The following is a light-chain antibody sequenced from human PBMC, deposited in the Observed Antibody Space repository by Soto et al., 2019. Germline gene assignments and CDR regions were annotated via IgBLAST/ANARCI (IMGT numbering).Light chain of an antibody. J-gene: IGKJ4*01. CDR3: QQYTNCPPLS. CDR2: DAS. V-gene: IGKV3-15*01. CDR1: QSVHND. Sequence: EVVMTQSPATLSVSPGEVATLSCRASQSVHNDLAWYQQKPGKAPRLLIYDASTMDTGIPARFSGSGSGTEFTLTISSLQSEDFAVYYCQQYTNCPPLSFGGGTKVEI.